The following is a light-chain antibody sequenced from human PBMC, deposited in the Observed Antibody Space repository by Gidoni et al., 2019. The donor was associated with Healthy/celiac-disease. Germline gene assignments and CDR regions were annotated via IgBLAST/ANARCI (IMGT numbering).Light chain of an antibody. CDR3: QQSYSTPLT. J-gene: IGKJ4*01. Sequence: DIQMTQSPSSLSAAVGDRVTITCRASQSISSYFYWYQQKPGKAPKLLIYAASSLQSWVPSRFSCSGSGTDFTLTISSLQPEDFATYYCQQSYSTPLTFGGGTKVEIK. CDR2: AAS. V-gene: IGKV1-39*01. CDR1: QSISSY.